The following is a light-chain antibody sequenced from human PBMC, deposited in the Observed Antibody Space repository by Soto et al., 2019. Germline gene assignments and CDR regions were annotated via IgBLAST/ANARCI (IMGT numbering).Light chain of an antibody. V-gene: IGKV3-20*01. CDR1: QSDSNNY. CDR3: KQYGSSGT. CDR2: GVS. Sequence: EVELTQSPCTLSLSPGERATLSCSASQSDSNNYLAWYQQKPGQAPRFLIYGVSNRATGIPDRFSGSGSGTDFTLTISRLEPEDFAVYYCKQYGSSGTFGQGTKVDI. J-gene: IGKJ1*01.